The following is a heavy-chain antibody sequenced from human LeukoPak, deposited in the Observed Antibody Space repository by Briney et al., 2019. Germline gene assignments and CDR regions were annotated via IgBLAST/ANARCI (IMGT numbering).Heavy chain of an antibody. CDR3: ASLTGGWNYYGMDV. V-gene: IGHV1-69*13. Sequence: SVKVSCKASGGTFSSYAISWVRQAPGQGLEWMGGIIPIFGTANYAQKFQGRVTITADESTSTAYMELSSLRSEGTAVYYCASLTGGWNYYGMDVWGQGTTVTVSS. CDR2: IIPIFGTA. J-gene: IGHJ6*02. CDR1: GGTFSSYA. D-gene: IGHD1-26*01.